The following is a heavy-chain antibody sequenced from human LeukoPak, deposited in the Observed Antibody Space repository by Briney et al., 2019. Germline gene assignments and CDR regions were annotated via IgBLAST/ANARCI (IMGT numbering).Heavy chain of an antibody. Sequence: GSLSLSCAASGFTFSSYAMHWVRQAPGKGLEWVAVISYDGSNKYYADSVKGRFTISRDNSKNTLYLQMNSLRAEDTAVYYCARGWYDSSGYYPPRLFYYYYGMDVWGQGTTVTVSS. D-gene: IGHD3-22*01. J-gene: IGHJ6*02. V-gene: IGHV3-30*04. CDR2: ISYDGSNK. CDR3: ARGWYDSSGYYPPRLFYYYYGMDV. CDR1: GFTFSSYA.